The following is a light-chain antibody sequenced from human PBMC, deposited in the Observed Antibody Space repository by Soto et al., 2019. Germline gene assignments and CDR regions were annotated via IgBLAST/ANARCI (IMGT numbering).Light chain of an antibody. J-gene: IGKJ4*01. V-gene: IGKV1-5*03. Sequence: DIPMNQSPSTLSASVGDRVTITCRASQSISSWLAWYQQKPGKAPKLLIYKASSLEIGVPSRFSGSGSGTEFTLTISSLQPDDFATYYCQQYNSYPLTFGGGTKVEIK. CDR3: QQYNSYPLT. CDR1: QSISSW. CDR2: KAS.